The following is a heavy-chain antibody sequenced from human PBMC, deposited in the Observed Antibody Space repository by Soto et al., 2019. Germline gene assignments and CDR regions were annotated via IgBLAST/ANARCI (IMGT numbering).Heavy chain of an antibody. D-gene: IGHD3-3*01. CDR3: ARDGPIPNTIFGVVTYGMDV. CDR2: ISSSSSTI. CDR1: GFTFSSYS. V-gene: IGHV3-48*02. Sequence: GESLKISCAASGFTFSSYSMNWVRQAPGKGLEWVSYISSSSSTIYYADSVKGRFTISRDNAKNSLYLQMNSLRDEDTAVYYCARDGPIPNTIFGVVTYGMDVWGQGTTVTVSS. J-gene: IGHJ6*02.